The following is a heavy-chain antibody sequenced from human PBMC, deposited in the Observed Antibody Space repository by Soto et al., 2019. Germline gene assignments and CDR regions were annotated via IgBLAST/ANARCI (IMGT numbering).Heavy chain of an antibody. Sequence: GGSLRLSCAASGFTFSSYAMSWVRQAPGKRLEWVSAISGSGGSTYYADSVKGRFTISRDNSRNTLYLQMNSLRAEDTAVYYCAKDLSGSYPNFDYWGKGTLITVAS. V-gene: IGHV3-23*01. D-gene: IGHD1-26*01. CDR2: ISGSGGST. J-gene: IGHJ4*02. CDR3: AKDLSGSYPNFDY. CDR1: GFTFSSYA.